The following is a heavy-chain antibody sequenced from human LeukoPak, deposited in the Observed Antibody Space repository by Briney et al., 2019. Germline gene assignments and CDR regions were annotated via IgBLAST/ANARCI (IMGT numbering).Heavy chain of an antibody. CDR2: IIPIFGTA. CDR1: GGTFSSYA. CDR3: ARDSSGYYYDLFDY. V-gene: IGHV1-69*05. Sequence: SVKVSCKASGGTFSSYAISWVRQAPGQGLEWMGGIIPIFGTANYAQKFQGRVTITTDESTSKAYMELSSLRSEDTAVYYCARDSSGYYYDLFDYWGQGTLVTVPS. D-gene: IGHD3-22*01. J-gene: IGHJ4*02.